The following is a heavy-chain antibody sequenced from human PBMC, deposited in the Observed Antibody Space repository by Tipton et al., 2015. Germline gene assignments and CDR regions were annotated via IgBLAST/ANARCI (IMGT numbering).Heavy chain of an antibody. CDR1: GGSISTSNYY. CDR3: ARARGRHGGLFDS. D-gene: IGHD4-23*01. CDR2: IQYSGST. V-gene: IGHV4-61*05. Sequence: LRLSCNVSGGSISTSNYYWGWIRQPPGKGLEWIGYIQYSGSTNYNPSLKSRVTISVDTSKTQFSLKMSSVTASDTAVYYCARARGRHGGLFDSWGQGILVTVSS. J-gene: IGHJ4*02.